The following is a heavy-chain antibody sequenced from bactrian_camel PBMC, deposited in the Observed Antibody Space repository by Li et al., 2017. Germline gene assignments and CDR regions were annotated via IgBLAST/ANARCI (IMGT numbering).Heavy chain of an antibody. Sequence: VQLVESGGGAAQPGGYLRLSCVASEDIFRDACMGWFRQAVVKEREEVAHIYARNGRTDVGDSVKGRFTVSQDDAKYTVFLQMNSLKPEDTATYYCVRGGNGLDYWGKGTQVTVS. D-gene: IGHD6*01. V-gene: IGHV3S53*01. J-gene: IGHJ7*01. CDR2: IYARNGRT. CDR1: EDIFRDAC.